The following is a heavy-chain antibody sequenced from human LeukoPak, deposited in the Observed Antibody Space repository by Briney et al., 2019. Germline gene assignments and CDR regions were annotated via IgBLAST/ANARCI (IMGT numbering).Heavy chain of an antibody. CDR1: GGSISGYY. D-gene: IGHD3-3*01. J-gene: IGHJ4*02. Sequence: SETLSLTCTVSGGSISGYYWSWIRQPAGKALEWIGRIYSTGSTHYNPSLKSRVPMSVDTSKNQFSLTLSSVTAADTAVHYCARVTFWSGYYTHFDYWGQGTLVTVSS. CDR2: IYSTGST. CDR3: ARVTFWSGYYTHFDY. V-gene: IGHV4-4*07.